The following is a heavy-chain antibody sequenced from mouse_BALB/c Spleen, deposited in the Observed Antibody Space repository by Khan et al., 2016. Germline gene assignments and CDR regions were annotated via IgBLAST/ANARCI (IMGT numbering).Heavy chain of an antibody. V-gene: IGHV1-69*02. Sequence: QVQLKQSGAELVRPGASVKLSCKASGYTFTNYWINWVKQRPGQGLEWIGNIYPSDTHANYNQKFKDKASLTVDRSSSTAYMHLISPTSEDSAVYYCSRAITTIGSYYYAMDYLGQGTSGTVSS. CDR3: SRAITTIGSYYYAMDY. CDR1: GYTFTNYW. CDR2: IYPSDTHA. D-gene: IGHD1-2*01. J-gene: IGHJ4*01.